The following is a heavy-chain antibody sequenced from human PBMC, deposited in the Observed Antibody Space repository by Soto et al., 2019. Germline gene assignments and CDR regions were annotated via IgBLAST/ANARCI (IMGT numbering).Heavy chain of an antibody. CDR1: GGSISSGDYY. CDR3: ARIREWELPTFDY. CDR2: IYYRGST. J-gene: IGHJ4*02. V-gene: IGHV4-30-4*01. D-gene: IGHD1-26*01. Sequence: PSETLSLTCTVSGGSISSGDYYWSWIRQPPGKGLEWIGYIYYRGSTYYNPSLKSRVTISVDTSKNQFSLKLSSVTAADTAVYYCARIREWELPTFDYWGQGTLVTVSS.